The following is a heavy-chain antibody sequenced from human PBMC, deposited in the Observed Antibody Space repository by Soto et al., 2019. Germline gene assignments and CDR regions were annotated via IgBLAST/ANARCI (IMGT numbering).Heavy chain of an antibody. Sequence: GGSLRLSCAASGFTFSSYAMSWVRQAPGKGLEWVSAISGSGGSTYYADSVKGRFTISRDNSKNTLYLQMNSLRSEDTAVYYCAREQGGYSYGSGGYYYYGMDVWGQGTTVTVSS. V-gene: IGHV3-23*01. D-gene: IGHD5-18*01. CDR1: GFTFSSYA. CDR3: AREQGGYSYGSGGYYYYGMDV. J-gene: IGHJ6*02. CDR2: ISGSGGST.